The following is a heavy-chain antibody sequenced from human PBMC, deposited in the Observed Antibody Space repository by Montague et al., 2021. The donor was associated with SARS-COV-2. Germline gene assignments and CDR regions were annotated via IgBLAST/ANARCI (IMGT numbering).Heavy chain of an antibody. CDR1: GDSVSSNEAA. CDR2: TYYRSTWYN. D-gene: IGHD3-10*01. CDR3: ARRFGITWYALDV. J-gene: IGHJ6*02. Sequence: CAISGDSVSSNEAAWNWIRQSPSRGLEWLGRTYYRSTWYNDYAVSVTGRITINPDTSKNQFSLQLNSVTPEDTAVYYCARRFGITWYALDVWGQGTTVTVSS. V-gene: IGHV6-1*01.